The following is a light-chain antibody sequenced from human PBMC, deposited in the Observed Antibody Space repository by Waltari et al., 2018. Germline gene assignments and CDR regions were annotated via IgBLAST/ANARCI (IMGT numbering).Light chain of an antibody. J-gene: IGKJ1*01. Sequence: DIQMTQSPSTLSASVGDRVTITCRASQSISSWLAWYQQKPGKAPKLLIYKASSLESGVPSRFSGSGSGTEFTLTISRLEPEDFALYYCQQYDETSRWTFGQGTTVEIK. CDR2: KAS. CDR3: QQYDETSRWT. V-gene: IGKV1-5*03. CDR1: QSISSW.